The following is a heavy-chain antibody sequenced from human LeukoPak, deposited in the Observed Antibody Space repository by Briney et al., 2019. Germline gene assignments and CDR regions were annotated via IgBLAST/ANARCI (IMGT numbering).Heavy chain of an antibody. J-gene: IGHJ5*02. CDR3: ARAHSSSLAWFDP. CDR1: GFTFSSYS. Sequence: PGGSLRLSCAASGFTFSSYSMNWVRQAPGKGLKWVSSISSSSSYIYYADSVKGRFTISRDNAKNSLYLQMNSLRAEDTAVYYCARAHSSSLAWFDPWGQGTLVTVSS. CDR2: ISSSSSYI. V-gene: IGHV3-21*01. D-gene: IGHD6-13*01.